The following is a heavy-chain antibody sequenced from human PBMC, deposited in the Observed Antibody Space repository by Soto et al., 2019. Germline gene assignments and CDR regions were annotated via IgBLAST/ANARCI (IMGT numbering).Heavy chain of an antibody. Sequence: QVQLQQWGAGLLKPSETLSLTCAVYGGSFSGYYWSWIRQPPGKGLECIGEINHRGSTNYNPSLKSRVTISVDTSKNQFSLKLSSVTAAETAVYYCARGPNVLRYFDWLRYFDYWGQGTLVTVSS. CDR3: ARGPNVLRYFDWLRYFDY. V-gene: IGHV4-34*01. J-gene: IGHJ4*02. CDR2: INHRGST. CDR1: GGSFSGYY. D-gene: IGHD3-9*01.